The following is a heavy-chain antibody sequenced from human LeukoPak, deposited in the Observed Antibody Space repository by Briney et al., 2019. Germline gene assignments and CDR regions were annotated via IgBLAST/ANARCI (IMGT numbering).Heavy chain of an antibody. Sequence: QPGRSLRLSCAASGFIFSSYVMHWVRQAPGEGLEWVAVISSDGSDKYYADSGKGRFTISRDNSKNQLYLQINSLRTEDTAVYYCAKGVRGVIAYYFDFWGQGTLVTVSS. CDR2: ISSDGSDK. CDR3: AKGVRGVIAYYFDF. J-gene: IGHJ4*02. D-gene: IGHD3-10*01. CDR1: GFIFSSYV. V-gene: IGHV3-30*18.